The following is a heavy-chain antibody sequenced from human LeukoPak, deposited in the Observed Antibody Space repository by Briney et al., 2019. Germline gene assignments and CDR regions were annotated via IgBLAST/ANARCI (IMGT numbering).Heavy chain of an antibody. D-gene: IGHD3-3*01. V-gene: IGHV1-8*03. CDR2: MNPNSGNT. CDR3: ARRGDDFWSGYHYYYMDV. CDR1: GYTFTSYD. Sequence: GASVKVSCKASGYTFTSYDNNWVRQATGQGLEWTGWMNPNSGNTGYAQKFQGRVTITRNTSISTDYMELSSLRSEDTAVYYCARRGDDFWSGYHYYYMDVWGKGTTVTVSS. J-gene: IGHJ6*03.